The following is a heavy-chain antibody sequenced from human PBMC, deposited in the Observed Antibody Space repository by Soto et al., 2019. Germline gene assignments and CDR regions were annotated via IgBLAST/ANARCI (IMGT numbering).Heavy chain of an antibody. CDR1: GFTFSSYG. CDR2: ISYDGSNK. Sequence: PGGSLRLSCAASGFTFSSYGMHWVRQAPGKGLEWMAVISYDGSNKYYADSVKGRFTISRDNSKNTLYLQMNSLRAEDTAVYYCAKAHYDFWSGYPPLRGMDVWGQGTTVTVSS. V-gene: IGHV3-30*18. CDR3: AKAHYDFWSGYPPLRGMDV. J-gene: IGHJ6*02. D-gene: IGHD3-3*01.